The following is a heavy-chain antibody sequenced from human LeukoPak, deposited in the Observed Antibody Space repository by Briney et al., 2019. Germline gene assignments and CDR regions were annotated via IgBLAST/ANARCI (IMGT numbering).Heavy chain of an antibody. J-gene: IGHJ4*02. CDR2: ISSSSSYI. V-gene: IGHV3-21*01. CDR1: GFTFSSYS. CDR3: ARAPYDSSGYYDGDASDY. Sequence: GGSLRLSCAASGFTFSSYSMNWVRQAPGKGLEWVSSISSSSSYIYYADSVKGRFTISRDNAKNSLYLQMNSLRAEDTAVYYCARAPYDSSGYYDGDASDYWGQGTLVTVSS. D-gene: IGHD3-22*01.